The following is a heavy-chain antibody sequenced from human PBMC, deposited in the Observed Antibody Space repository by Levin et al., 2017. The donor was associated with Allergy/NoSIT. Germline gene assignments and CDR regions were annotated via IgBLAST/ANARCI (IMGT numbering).Heavy chain of an antibody. Sequence: ASVKVSCKASGYTFTGYYMHWVRQAPGQGLEWMGWINPNSGGTNYAQKFQGRVTMTRDTSISTAYMELSRLRSDDTAVYYCARDWGSGYDYSYYYYMDVWGKGTTVTVSS. CDR3: ARDWGSGYDYSYYYYMDV. CDR2: INPNSGGT. CDR1: GYTFTGYY. J-gene: IGHJ6*03. D-gene: IGHD5-12*01. V-gene: IGHV1-2*02.